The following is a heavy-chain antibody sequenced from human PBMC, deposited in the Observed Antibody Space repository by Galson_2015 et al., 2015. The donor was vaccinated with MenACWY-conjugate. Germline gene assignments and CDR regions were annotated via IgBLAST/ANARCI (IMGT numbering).Heavy chain of an antibody. V-gene: IGHV3-23*01. CDR3: AKDLETTPFYFSGMDG. D-gene: IGHD1-1*01. CDR2: ISGSGGST. CDR1: RFTFNSYA. J-gene: IGHJ6*02. Sequence: SLRLSCAASRFTFNSYAMSWVRQAPGKGLEWVSGISGSGGSTYYADSVKGRFTISRDNSKNTLYLQMNSLRAEVTAVYYCAKDLETTPFYFSGMDGWGLGTTVTVSS.